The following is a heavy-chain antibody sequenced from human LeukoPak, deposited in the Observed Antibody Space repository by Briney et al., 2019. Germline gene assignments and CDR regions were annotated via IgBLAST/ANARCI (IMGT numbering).Heavy chain of an antibody. CDR3: ARGHSNYVDY. D-gene: IGHD4-11*01. V-gene: IGHV4-61*01. CDR1: GGSVSSGSYY. CDR2: IYYSGNT. Sequence: SETLSLTCTVSGGSVSSGSYYWSWIRQPPGKGLEWIGFIYYSGNTNYNPSLKSRVTISVDTSKNQFSLRLSSVAAADTAVYYRARGHSNYVDYWGQGTLVTVSS. J-gene: IGHJ4*02.